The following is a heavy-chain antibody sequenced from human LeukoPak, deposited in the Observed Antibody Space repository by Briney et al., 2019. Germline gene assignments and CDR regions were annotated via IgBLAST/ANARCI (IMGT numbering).Heavy chain of an antibody. CDR2: IRTSGSAI. CDR3: AGRFDY. CDR1: GFTFSNYD. V-gene: IGHV3-48*03. J-gene: IGHJ4*01. Sequence: GGSLRLSCAASGFTFSNYDMNWVRQAPGKGLEWISYIRTSGSAIYYADSVKGRFTISRDNAKNSLFLHMTSVRAEDTAVYYCAGRFDYWGHGTLVTVSS.